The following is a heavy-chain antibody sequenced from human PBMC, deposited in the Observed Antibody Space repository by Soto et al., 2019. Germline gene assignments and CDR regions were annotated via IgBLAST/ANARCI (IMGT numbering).Heavy chain of an antibody. D-gene: IGHD5-18*01. CDR1: HDSSDNYY. J-gene: IGHJ5*02. Sequence: SKTAALACAVPHDSSDNYYRSCIRLPPGRGLEWIGHIFYSGSTNYNPALKSRVTISVDTSKSQFSLKLSPVTAADTAVYYCAKDSGYNYGYFRWFDPWGQGTLVT. V-gene: IGHV4-59*01. CDR3: AKDSGYNYGYFRWFDP. CDR2: IFYSGST.